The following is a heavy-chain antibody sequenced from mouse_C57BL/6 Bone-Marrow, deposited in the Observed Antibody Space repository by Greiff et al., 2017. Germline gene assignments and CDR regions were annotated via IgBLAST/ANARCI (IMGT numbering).Heavy chain of an antibody. CDR3: ARPYYSNYWYFDV. CDR2: IYPGSGST. J-gene: IGHJ1*03. Sequence: QVQLQQSGAELVKPGASVKMSCKASGYTFTSYWITWVKQRPGQGLAWIGDIYPGSGSTNYNEKFKSKATLTVDTSSSKAYMQLSSLKSEDSAVYYCARPYYSNYWYFDVWGTGTTVTVSS. D-gene: IGHD2-5*01. CDR1: GYTFTSYW. V-gene: IGHV1-55*01.